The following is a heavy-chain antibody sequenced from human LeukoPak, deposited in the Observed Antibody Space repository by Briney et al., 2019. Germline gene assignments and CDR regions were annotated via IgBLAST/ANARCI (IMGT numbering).Heavy chain of an antibody. CDR1: GFTFSNYG. D-gene: IGHD6-13*01. Sequence: PGRSLRLSCAASGFTFSNYGMHWVRQAPGKGLEWVAVIWYDGGNKYYADSVKGRFTISRDNSKNTLYLQMNSLRAEDTAVYYCARDRAELAPGSPPHFQHWGQGTLVTVPS. J-gene: IGHJ1*01. CDR2: IWYDGGNK. V-gene: IGHV3-33*01. CDR3: ARDRAELAPGSPPHFQH.